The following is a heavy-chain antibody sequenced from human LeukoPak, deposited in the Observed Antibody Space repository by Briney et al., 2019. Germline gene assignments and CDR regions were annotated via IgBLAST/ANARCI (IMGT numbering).Heavy chain of an antibody. CDR2: IYYSGST. CDR3: ASSGAHDLDYSYYGMDV. Sequence: SETLSLTCTVSGGSISSSNYYWGWIRQPPGKGLEWIGSIYYSGSTYYNPSLKSRVTISVDTSKNEFSLKLRSVTAADTAVYYCASSGAHDLDYSYYGMDVWGQGTTVTVSS. CDR1: GGSISSSNYY. V-gene: IGHV4-39*01. D-gene: IGHD3/OR15-3a*01. J-gene: IGHJ6*02.